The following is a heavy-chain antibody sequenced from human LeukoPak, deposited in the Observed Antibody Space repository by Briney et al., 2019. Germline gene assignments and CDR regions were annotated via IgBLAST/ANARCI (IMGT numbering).Heavy chain of an antibody. CDR2: ISAYNGNT. V-gene: IGHV1-18*01. CDR1: GYTFTGYG. Sequence: ASVKVSCKASGYTFTGYGISWVRQAPGQGLEWMGWISAYNGNTNYAQKLQGRVTMTTDTSTGTAYMELRSLRSDDTAVYYCARDTHLEMATIGDYYYMDVWGKGTTVTISS. J-gene: IGHJ6*03. CDR3: ARDTHLEMATIGDYYYMDV. D-gene: IGHD5-24*01.